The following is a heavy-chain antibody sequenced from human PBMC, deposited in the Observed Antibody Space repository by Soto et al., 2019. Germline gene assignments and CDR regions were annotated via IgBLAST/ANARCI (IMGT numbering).Heavy chain of an antibody. CDR3: ARDPDAEYSGNYHTPRSLDS. J-gene: IGHJ4*02. V-gene: IGHV3-21*01. CDR2: ISSSSKYI. D-gene: IGHD1-26*01. CDR1: GSTFSSYA. Sequence: GGSLRLSCIGSGSTFSSYAMNWVRQAPGKGLEWVSSISSSSKYIYYTDSVKGRFTISRDNAKNSLYLQMNGLRAEDTALYYCARDPDAEYSGNYHTPRSLDSWGQGTLVTVSS.